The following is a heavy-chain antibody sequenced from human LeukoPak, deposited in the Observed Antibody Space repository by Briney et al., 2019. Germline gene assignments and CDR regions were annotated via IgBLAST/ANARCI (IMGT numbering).Heavy chain of an antibody. Sequence: GGSLRRSCAASGFTVSSYAMHWVRQAPGKGLEGVSVISYDGSNKYYADSVKGRFTIYRDNSKNPLYLQMNSLRAADTAVYYCARWTCSSTSCYASWFDPCGQATLVTVPS. CDR3: ARWTCSSTSCYASWFDP. D-gene: IGHD2-2*01. CDR1: GFTVSSYA. CDR2: ISYDGSNK. V-gene: IGHV3-30*04. J-gene: IGHJ5*02.